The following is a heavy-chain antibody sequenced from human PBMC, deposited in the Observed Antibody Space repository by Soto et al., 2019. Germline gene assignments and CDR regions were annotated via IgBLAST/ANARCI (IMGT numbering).Heavy chain of an antibody. J-gene: IGHJ4*02. D-gene: IGHD1-26*01. Sequence: QVQLVQSGAEVKKPGASVKVSCKASGYTFTSYYMHWVRQAPGQGLEWMGIINPSGGSTSYAQKVQGRVTMTRDTSTSTVYMELSSLRSEDTAVYYCASTVGADYSYFDYWGQGTLVTVSS. CDR2: INPSGGST. CDR3: ASTVGADYSYFDY. CDR1: GYTFTSYY. V-gene: IGHV1-46*01.